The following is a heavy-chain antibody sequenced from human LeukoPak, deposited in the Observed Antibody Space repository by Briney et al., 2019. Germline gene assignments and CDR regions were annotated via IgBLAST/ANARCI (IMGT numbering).Heavy chain of an antibody. J-gene: IGHJ6*03. CDR1: GGSISSSNW. D-gene: IGHD3-3*01. Sequence: SETLSLTCAVSGGSISSSNWWSWVRQPPGKGLEWIGEIYHSGSTNYNPSLKSRVTISVDKSKNQFSLKLSSVTAADTALYYCARVGVGSLDFHYYYMDVWGKGTTVTVSS. CDR3: ARVGVGSLDFHYYYMDV. CDR2: IYHSGST. V-gene: IGHV4-4*02.